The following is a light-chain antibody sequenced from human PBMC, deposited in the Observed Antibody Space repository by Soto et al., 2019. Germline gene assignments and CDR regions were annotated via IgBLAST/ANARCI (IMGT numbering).Light chain of an antibody. V-gene: IGKV1-33*01. J-gene: IGKJ4*01. Sequence: DIQMTQSPSSLSASVGDRVTITCQASQDISNYLNWYQQKPGKAPKLLIYDASNLETGVPSRFSGSGSGTDFTFTISSLQPEDIATYYCQGGLTFGGGTKVAIK. CDR3: QGGLT. CDR1: QDISNY. CDR2: DAS.